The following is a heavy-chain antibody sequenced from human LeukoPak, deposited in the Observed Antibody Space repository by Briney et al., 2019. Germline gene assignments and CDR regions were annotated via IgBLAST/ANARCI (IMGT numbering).Heavy chain of an antibody. Sequence: SETLSLTCIVSDGSISSSCHYWGWIRESPGRGLVWIGRIFSNGNTFYNPCMKSRVTMSVDTSKNEFSLSLSSATAADTAVYYCAREYSSAWDFDSWGQGTLVTVSS. CDR1: DGSISSSCHY. CDR3: AREYSSAWDFDS. CDR2: IFSNGNT. D-gene: IGHD6-6*01. V-gene: IGHV4-39*01. J-gene: IGHJ4*02.